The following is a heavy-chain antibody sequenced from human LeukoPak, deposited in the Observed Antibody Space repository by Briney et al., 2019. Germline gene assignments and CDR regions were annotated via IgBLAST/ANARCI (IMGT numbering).Heavy chain of an antibody. J-gene: IGHJ6*03. CDR3: AKGTVGTYYFYYMDV. CDR2: IGGSVAET. D-gene: IGHD6-13*01. Sequence: PGGSLRLSCAASAFTFSKYAMTWVRQAPGKGLECVSAIGGSVAETYSADSVKGRFTISRDNSKNSLYLQMNSLRAEDTAIYYCAKGTVGTYYFYYMDVWGKGTTVTVSS. CDR1: AFTFSKYA. V-gene: IGHV3-23*01.